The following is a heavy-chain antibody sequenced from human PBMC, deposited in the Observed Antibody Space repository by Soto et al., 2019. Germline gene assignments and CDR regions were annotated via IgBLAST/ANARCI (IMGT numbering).Heavy chain of an antibody. D-gene: IGHD3-3*01. CDR2: TDDSGST. CDR3: ARGVLEWLLRDSYYYYMDV. J-gene: IGHJ6*03. CDR1: GDSISSSY. V-gene: IGHV4-59*01. Sequence: QVQLQESGPGLVKPSETLSLTCTVSGDSISSSYWNWIRQAPGKGLEWIGYTDDSGSTNYNPSLKSRFNLSVDMSKNQFSLKLSSVTAADTAVYYWARGVLEWLLRDSYYYYMDVWGKGTTVTVSS.